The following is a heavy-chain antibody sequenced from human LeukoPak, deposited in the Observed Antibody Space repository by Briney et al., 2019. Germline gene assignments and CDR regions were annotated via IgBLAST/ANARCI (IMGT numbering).Heavy chain of an antibody. Sequence: GGSLRLSCAAAGFTVSSNYRSWVRQAPGKGREWGSVIDSGGSTYYAYSVKCRFTSSRDSAKNSLYLQMNSLRAEDTSLYYCAKESCTGGYCSFESWGPGTLVTVSS. V-gene: IGHV3-53*05. J-gene: IGHJ4*01. CDR3: AKESCTGGYCSFES. CDR2: IDSGGST. D-gene: IGHD2-8*02. CDR1: GFTVSSNY.